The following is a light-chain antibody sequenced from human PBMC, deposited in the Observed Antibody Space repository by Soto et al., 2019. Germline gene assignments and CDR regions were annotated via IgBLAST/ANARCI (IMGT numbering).Light chain of an antibody. J-gene: IGLJ1*01. CDR2: NDE. Sequence: QSVLTQSPSASGTPGQRITIYCSGSTSSIGSNAVNWYQQFPGTAPTFLIYNDEQRPSGVPDRFSGSKSGTSASLAISGLHSEDEADYYCATWDDSLTASVYAIAPQVTLL. V-gene: IGLV1-44*01. CDR3: ATWDDSLTASV. CDR1: TSSIGSNA.